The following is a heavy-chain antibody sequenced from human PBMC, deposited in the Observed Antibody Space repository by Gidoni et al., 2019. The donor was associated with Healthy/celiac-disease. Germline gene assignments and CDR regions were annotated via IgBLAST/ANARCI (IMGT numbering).Heavy chain of an antibody. Sequence: GYAQKFQGRVTMTRNTSISTAYMELSSLRSEDTAVYYCAVPPLHDSGRGVVDYWGQGTLVTVSS. CDR3: AVPPLHDSGRGVVDY. V-gene: IGHV1-8*01. D-gene: IGHD1-26*01. J-gene: IGHJ4*02.